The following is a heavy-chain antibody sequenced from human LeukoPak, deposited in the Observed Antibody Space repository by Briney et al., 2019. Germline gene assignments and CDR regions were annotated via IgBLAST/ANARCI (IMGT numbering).Heavy chain of an antibody. J-gene: IGHJ4*02. D-gene: IGHD7-27*01. Sequence: KSSETLSLTCTVSGGSISTSNYYWGWIRQPPGKGLEWIGSIYYSGSTYYNPSLKSRVTISVDTSKNQFSLKLSSVTAADTAVYYCARFHPNWGLDYWGQGILVTVSS. CDR3: ARFHPNWGLDY. CDR2: IYYSGST. V-gene: IGHV4-39*07. CDR1: GGSISTSNYY.